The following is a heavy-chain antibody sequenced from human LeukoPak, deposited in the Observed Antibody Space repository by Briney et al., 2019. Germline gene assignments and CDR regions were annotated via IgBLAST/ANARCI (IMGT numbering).Heavy chain of an antibody. V-gene: IGHV3-48*02. J-gene: IGHJ4*02. CDR1: GFRFSVYS. Sequence: GGSLRLSCAASGFRFSVYSMNWVRQAPGKGLEWVSYINSFSSVIYYADSVRGRFTISRDDAKNSLYLQMNSLRDEDAAIYYCARDTTTVAAVRTFDYWGQGTLVAVSS. CDR2: INSFSSVI. D-gene: IGHD6-19*01. CDR3: ARDTTTVAAVRTFDY.